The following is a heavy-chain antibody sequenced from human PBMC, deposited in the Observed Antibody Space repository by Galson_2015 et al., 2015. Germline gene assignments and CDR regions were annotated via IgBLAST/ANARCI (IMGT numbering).Heavy chain of an antibody. CDR3: ARDTHITMVRGVITDYYYYGMDV. CDR1: GFTVSSNY. V-gene: IGHV3-53*01. CDR2: IYSGGST. Sequence: SLRLSCAASGFTVSSNYMSWVRQAPGKGLEWVSVIYSGGSTYYADSVKGRFTISRDNSKNTLYLQMNSLRAEDTAVYYCARDTHITMVRGVITDYYYYGMDVWGQGTTVTVSS. D-gene: IGHD3-10*01. J-gene: IGHJ6*02.